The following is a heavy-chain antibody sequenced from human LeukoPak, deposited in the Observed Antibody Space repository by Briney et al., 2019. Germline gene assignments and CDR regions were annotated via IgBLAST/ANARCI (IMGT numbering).Heavy chain of an antibody. D-gene: IGHD4-11*01. J-gene: IGHJ6*03. V-gene: IGHV4-31*03. CDR3: ARAPKGMTTVRYYYYYYMDV. CDR2: IYYSGSS. Sequence: PSETLSLTCTVSGGSISSGDYYWTWIRQHPGKGLEWIGYIYYSGSSFYNPPLKSRVTMSVDTSKNQFSLKLSSVTAADTAVYFCARAPKGMTTVRYYYYYYMDVWGKGTTVTVSS. CDR1: GGSISSGDYY.